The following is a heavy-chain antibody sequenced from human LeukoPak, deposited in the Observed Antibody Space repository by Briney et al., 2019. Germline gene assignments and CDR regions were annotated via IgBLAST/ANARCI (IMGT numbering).Heavy chain of an antibody. CDR1: GGSISSYY. D-gene: IGHD2-2*01. CDR2: IYYSGST. V-gene: IGHV4-59*08. Sequence: SSETLSLTCTVSGGSISSYYWSWIRQPPGKGLEWIGYIYYSGSTNYNPSLKSRVTISLDRSKSQFSLKLSSVTAADTAVYYCARLIADPGTSDWFDPWGQGTLVTVSS. J-gene: IGHJ5*02. CDR3: ARLIADPGTSDWFDP.